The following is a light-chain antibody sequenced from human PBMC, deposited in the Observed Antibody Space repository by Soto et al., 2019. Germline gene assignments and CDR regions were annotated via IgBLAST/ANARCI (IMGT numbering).Light chain of an antibody. J-gene: IGKJ1*01. Sequence: EIVLTQSPATLSLSPGERATLSCRASQSISTYLAWYQQKPGQAPRLLIYDASDRATDIPARFSGSGSGTDFPLTISSLEPEDFAVYYCQQRSNWPSWTFGQGTKVEIK. CDR1: QSISTY. CDR3: QQRSNWPSWT. CDR2: DAS. V-gene: IGKV3-11*01.